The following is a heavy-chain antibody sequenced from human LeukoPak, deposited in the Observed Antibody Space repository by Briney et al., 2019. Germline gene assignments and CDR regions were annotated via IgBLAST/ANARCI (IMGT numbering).Heavy chain of an antibody. D-gene: IGHD1-26*01. CDR1: GFTFSDYY. Sequence: SGGSLRLSCAASGFTFSDYYMSWIRQAPGKGLEWVSYISSSGSTIYNADSMKGRCTISRDNAKNTLYLQLNSLRAEDTAVYYCARPPHGVGATGNYWGQGTLVTVSS. V-gene: IGHV3-11*01. J-gene: IGHJ4*02. CDR2: ISSSGSTI. CDR3: ARPPHGVGATGNY.